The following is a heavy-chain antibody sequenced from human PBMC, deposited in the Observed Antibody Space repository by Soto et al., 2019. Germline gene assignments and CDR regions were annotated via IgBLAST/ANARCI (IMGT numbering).Heavy chain of an antibody. CDR1: GGSISSYY. J-gene: IGHJ4*02. CDR3: ARHRARDIVATNYFDY. Sequence: NLSETLSLTCTVSGGSISSYYWSWIRQPPGKGLEWIGYIYYSGSTNYNPSLKSRVTISVDTSKNQFSLKLSSVTAADTAVYYCARHRARDIVATNYFDYWGQGTLVTVSS. D-gene: IGHD5-12*01. CDR2: IYYSGST. V-gene: IGHV4-59*08.